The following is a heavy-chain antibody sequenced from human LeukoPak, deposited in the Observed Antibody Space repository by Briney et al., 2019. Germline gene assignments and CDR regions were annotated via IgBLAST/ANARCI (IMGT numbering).Heavy chain of an antibody. D-gene: IGHD6-19*01. CDR2: IWYDGSNK. Sequence: PGGSLRLSCAASRFTFSSYGMHSVRQAPGKGLEWVAVIWYDGSNKYYADSVKGRFTISRDNSKNTLYLQMNSLRAEDTAVYYCARKVAGNVDYWGQGTLVTVSS. CDR1: RFTFSSYG. J-gene: IGHJ4*02. V-gene: IGHV3-33*01. CDR3: ARKVAGNVDY.